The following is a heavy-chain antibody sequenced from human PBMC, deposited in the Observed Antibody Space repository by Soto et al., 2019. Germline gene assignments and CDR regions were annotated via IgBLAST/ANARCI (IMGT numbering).Heavy chain of an antibody. D-gene: IGHD4-17*01. CDR1: GFPFSRHG. CDR3: ARDLYGDYPAFDI. V-gene: IGHV3-30*03. Sequence: QVQLVESGGGVVQPGRSLRLSCDASGFPFSRHGMHWVRQAPGKGLEWVAVLSYDGSNKYYADSVKGRFTISRDNSKNTLFLQLDSLRTEDTAVYFCARDLYGDYPAFDIWGQGTRVTVSS. J-gene: IGHJ3*02. CDR2: LSYDGSNK.